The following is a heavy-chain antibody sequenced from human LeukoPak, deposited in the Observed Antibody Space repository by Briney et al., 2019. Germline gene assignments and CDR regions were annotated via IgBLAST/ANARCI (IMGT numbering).Heavy chain of an antibody. CDR1: GFTFSNYA. D-gene: IGHD2-15*01. V-gene: IGHV3-23*01. CDR3: ARQIGYCSDGNCYFDY. CDR2: ISTDGGST. J-gene: IGHJ4*02. Sequence: GGSLRLSCATSGFTFSNYAMAWVRQAPGKRLEWVSSISTDGGSTYSADSVKGRFTTSRDNSKNTLFLQMNSLRAEDTAVYHCARQIGYCSDGNCYFDYWGQGTLVTVPS.